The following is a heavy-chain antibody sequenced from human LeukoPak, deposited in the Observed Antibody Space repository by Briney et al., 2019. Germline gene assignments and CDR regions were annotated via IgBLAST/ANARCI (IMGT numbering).Heavy chain of an antibody. Sequence: SETLSLTCAVYGGSFSGCYWSWIRQPPGKGLEWIGEINHSGSTNYNPSLKSRVTISVDTSKNQFSLKLSSVTAADTAVYYCARVLPALRSIWFDPWGQGTLVTVSS. D-gene: IGHD3-10*01. J-gene: IGHJ5*02. V-gene: IGHV4-34*01. CDR1: GGSFSGCY. CDR2: INHSGST. CDR3: ARVLPALRSIWFDP.